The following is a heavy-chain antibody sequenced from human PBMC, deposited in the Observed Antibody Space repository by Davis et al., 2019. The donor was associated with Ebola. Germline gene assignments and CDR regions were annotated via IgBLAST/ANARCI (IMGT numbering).Heavy chain of an antibody. CDR1: GFTFSSYS. CDR2: ISSSSSYI. V-gene: IGHV3-21*01. CDR3: ARAIAYYYYGMDV. Sequence: PGGSLRLSCAASGFTFSSYSMNWVRQAPGKGLEWVLSISSSSSYIYYADSVKGRFTISRDNAKNSLYLQMNSLRAEDTAVYYCARAIAYYYYGMDVWGQGTTVTVSS. J-gene: IGHJ6*02.